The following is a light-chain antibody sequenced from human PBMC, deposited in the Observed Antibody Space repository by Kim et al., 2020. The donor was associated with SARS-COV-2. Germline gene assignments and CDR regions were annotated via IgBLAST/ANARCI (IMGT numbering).Light chain of an antibody. CDR2: DDG. CDR1: YIGTTF. V-gene: IGLV3-21*03. CDR3: QMWDRTGDHPV. J-gene: IGLJ3*02. Sequence: SYELTQPASVSVAPGTTATIPCERDYIGTTFVHWYKQRPGQAPVLVMFDDGDRPSGIPGRISVSDSGNAATLTISRVEVGDEADYYCQMWDRTGDHPVFGGGSTLTVL.